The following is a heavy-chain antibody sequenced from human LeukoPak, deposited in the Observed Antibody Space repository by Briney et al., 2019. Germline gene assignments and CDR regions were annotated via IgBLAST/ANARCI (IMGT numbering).Heavy chain of an antibody. CDR2: INHSGST. Sequence: PSETLSLTCAVYGGSFSGYYWSWIRQPPGKGLEWIGEINHSGSTNYTPSLKSRVTISVDTSKNQFSLKLSSVTAADTAVYYCARARGYSYGTVDYWGQGTLVTVSS. D-gene: IGHD5-18*01. V-gene: IGHV4-34*01. CDR3: ARARGYSYGTVDY. J-gene: IGHJ4*02. CDR1: GGSFSGYY.